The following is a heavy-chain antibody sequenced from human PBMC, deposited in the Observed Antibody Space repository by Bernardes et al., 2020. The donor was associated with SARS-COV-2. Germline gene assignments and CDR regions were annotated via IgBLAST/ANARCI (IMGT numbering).Heavy chain of an antibody. CDR1: GVSISSYY. CDR3: ARPAGSWYFDL. V-gene: IGHV4-59*08. J-gene: IGHJ2*01. CDR2: IHYSGSS. Sequence: SETLSLTCTVSGVSISSYYLSWIRQPPGKGLEWIGYIHYSGSSNYNPSLKSRVTISVDTSKNQFSLKLSSVTAADTAVYYCARPAGSWYFDLWGRGTLVTVSS.